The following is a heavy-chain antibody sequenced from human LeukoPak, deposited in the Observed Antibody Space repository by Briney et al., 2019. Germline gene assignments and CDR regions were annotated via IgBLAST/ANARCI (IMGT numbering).Heavy chain of an antibody. V-gene: IGHV1-2*02. CDR1: GCTFTGYY. D-gene: IGHD3-3*01. CDR2: INPNSGGT. Sequence: GASVTVSCKASGCTFTGYYMHWVRQAPGQGLEWMGWINPNSGGTNYAQKFQGRVTMTRDTSISTAYMELSRLRSDDTAVYYCARGGDFWSGYYGGAVDYWGQGTLVTVSS. J-gene: IGHJ4*02. CDR3: ARGGDFWSGYYGGAVDY.